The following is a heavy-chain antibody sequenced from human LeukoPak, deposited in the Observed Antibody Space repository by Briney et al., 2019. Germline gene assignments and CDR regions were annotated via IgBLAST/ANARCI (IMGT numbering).Heavy chain of an antibody. D-gene: IGHD1-1*01. V-gene: IGHV3-7*03. CDR3: AKMVTGFPNWFDP. CDR2: IRQDGAER. CDR1: GFTFSSYA. J-gene: IGHJ5*02. Sequence: GGSLRLSCSASGFTFSSYAMSWVRQAPGKGLEWVANIRQDGAERYYVDSVKGRFTISRDNSKNTLYLQMNSLRAEDTAIYYCAKMVTGFPNWFDPWGQGTLVTVSS.